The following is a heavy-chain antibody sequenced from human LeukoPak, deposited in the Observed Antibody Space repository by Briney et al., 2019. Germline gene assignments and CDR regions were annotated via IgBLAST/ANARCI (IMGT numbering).Heavy chain of an antibody. Sequence: SETLSLTCAVYGGSFSGYYWSWIRQPPGKGLEWIGEINHSGSTNYNPSLKSRVTISVDTSKNQFSLKLSSVTAADTAVYYCASVTVRRDGYNSDYWGQGTLVTVSS. J-gene: IGHJ4*02. CDR3: ASVTVRRDGYNSDY. CDR1: GGSFSGYY. CDR2: INHSGST. D-gene: IGHD5-24*01. V-gene: IGHV4-34*01.